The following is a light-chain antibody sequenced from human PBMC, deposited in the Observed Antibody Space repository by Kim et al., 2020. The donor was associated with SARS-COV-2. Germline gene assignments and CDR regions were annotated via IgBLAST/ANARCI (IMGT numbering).Light chain of an antibody. CDR3: QQYDTHPRT. V-gene: IGKV1D-16*01. CDR1: QGISSW. Sequence: ASVGDRVTLTCRASQGISSWLDWYQQKPEKAPTHLIYDASSLKSGVPSRFSGSGYGTHFTLTISSLQPEDFATYYCQQYDTHPRTFGQGTQLDIK. CDR2: DAS. J-gene: IGKJ5*01.